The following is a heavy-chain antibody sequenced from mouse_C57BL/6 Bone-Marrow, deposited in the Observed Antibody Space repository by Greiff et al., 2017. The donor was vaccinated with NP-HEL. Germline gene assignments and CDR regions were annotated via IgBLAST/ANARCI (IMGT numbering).Heavy chain of an antibody. Sequence: EVHLVESGGDLVKPGGSLKLSCAASGFTFSSYGMSWVRQTPDKRLEWVATISSGGSYTYYPDSVKGRFTLSRDNAKNTLYLQMSSLKSEDTAMYYCARYPCRNYFDYWSQGTTLTVSS. CDR3: ARYPCRNYFDY. J-gene: IGHJ2*01. D-gene: IGHD2-10*01. V-gene: IGHV5-6*01. CDR1: GFTFSSYG. CDR2: ISSGGSYT.